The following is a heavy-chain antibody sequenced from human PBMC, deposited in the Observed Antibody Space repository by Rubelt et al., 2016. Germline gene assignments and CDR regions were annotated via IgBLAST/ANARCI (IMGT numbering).Heavy chain of an antibody. V-gene: IGHV3-21*01. J-gene: IGHJ4*02. CDR2: ISSSSSYI. Sequence: VQLVESGGGVDQPGRSLRLSCAASGFTFSSYSMNWVRQAPGKGLEWVSSISSSSSYIYYADSGKGRFTISRDNAKNPLYLQMNSLGAEDTAVYYCARDQGAYYWGQGTLVTVSS. CDR3: ARDQGAYY. CDR1: GFTFSSYS.